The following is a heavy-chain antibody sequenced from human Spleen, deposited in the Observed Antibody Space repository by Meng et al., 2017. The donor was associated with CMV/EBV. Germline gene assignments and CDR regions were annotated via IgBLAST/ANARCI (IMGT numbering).Heavy chain of an antibody. J-gene: IGHJ4*02. Sequence: SLKISCEVSGFTFDDYGMHWVRQAPGKGLEWVSGISWNSGSIGYADSVKGRFTISRDNAKNSLYLQMSSLRAEDTALYYCAKDDSRTWNHVEYWGQGTLVIVSS. D-gene: IGHD3-22*01. V-gene: IGHV3-9*01. CDR3: AKDDSRTWNHVEY. CDR2: ISWNSGSI. CDR1: GFTFDDYG.